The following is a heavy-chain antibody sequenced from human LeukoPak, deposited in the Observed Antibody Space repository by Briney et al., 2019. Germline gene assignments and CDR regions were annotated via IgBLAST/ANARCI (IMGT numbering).Heavy chain of an antibody. V-gene: IGHV4-59*01. CDR1: GGSISSYY. CDR3: ARVGVTIFGVVKGYYYYMHV. Sequence: ASETLSPTCTVSGGSISSYYWSWIRQPPGKGLEWIGYIYYSGSTNYNPSLKSRVTISVDTSKNQFSRKLSSVTAADTAVYYCARVGVTIFGVVKGYYYYMHVWGKGTTVTVSS. CDR2: IYYSGST. D-gene: IGHD3-3*01. J-gene: IGHJ6*03.